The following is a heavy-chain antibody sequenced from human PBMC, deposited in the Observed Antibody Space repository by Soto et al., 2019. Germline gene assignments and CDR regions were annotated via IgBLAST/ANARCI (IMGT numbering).Heavy chain of an antibody. CDR3: VTAPNSGWYFFDY. CDR2: IIPLFGKA. Sequence: GXSVEASCRASGGAFSDHGIVLVRQAPGQGLERMGGIIPLFGKARYAATSQGRVTITADTSTGTAYMEVSRLRSDDTAVFYCVTAPNSGWYFFDYWRRGTLVTVSS. D-gene: IGHD6-19*01. J-gene: IGHJ4*02. CDR1: GGAFSDHG. V-gene: IGHV1-69*06.